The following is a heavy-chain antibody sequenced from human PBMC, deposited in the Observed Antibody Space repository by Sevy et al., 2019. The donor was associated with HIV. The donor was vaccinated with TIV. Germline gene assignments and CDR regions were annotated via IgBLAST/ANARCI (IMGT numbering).Heavy chain of an antibody. CDR2: ISYSGSTT. CDR3: AKDRVSGSYYSGDFDY. V-gene: IGHV3-23*01. CDR1: GFTFNTYA. D-gene: IGHD3-10*01. Sequence: GGSLRLSCAASGFTFNTYAMTWVRQAPGKGLEWVSAISYSGSTTHYADSVKGRFTISRDNSKNTLYLQMNSLRAEDTAVYYCAKDRVSGSYYSGDFDYWGQGTLVTVPS. J-gene: IGHJ4*02.